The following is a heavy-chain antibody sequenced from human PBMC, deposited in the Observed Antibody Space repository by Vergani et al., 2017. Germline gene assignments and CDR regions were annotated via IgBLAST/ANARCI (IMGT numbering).Heavy chain of an antibody. CDR1: GGTFSSYA. Sequence: QVQLVQSGAEVKKPGSSVKVSCKASGGTFSSYAISWVRQAPGQGLEWMGGIIPIFGIANYAQKFQGRVTITADKSTSTAYMELSSLRSEDTAVYYCARSGFPNYYFWGGYYIHWGQGTLVTVSS. D-gene: IGHD3-3*01. CDR2: IIPIFGIA. CDR3: ARSGFPNYYFWGGYYIH. J-gene: IGHJ4*02. V-gene: IGHV1-69*17.